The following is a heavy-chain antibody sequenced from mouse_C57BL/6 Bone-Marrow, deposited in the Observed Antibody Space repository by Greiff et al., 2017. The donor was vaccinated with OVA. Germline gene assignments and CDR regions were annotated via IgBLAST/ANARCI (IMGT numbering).Heavy chain of an antibody. CDR3: ARGLRAMDY. CDR2: IDPNSGGT. Sequence: QVQLQQPGAELVKPGASVKLSCKASGYTFTSYWMHWVKQRPGRGLEWIGRIDPNSGGTKYNEKFKSKATLTVDTSSSTAYMELHSLTSEDSAVYFCARGLRAMDYWGQGTSVTVSS. CDR1: GYTFTSYW. D-gene: IGHD2-2*01. V-gene: IGHV1-62-3*01. J-gene: IGHJ4*01.